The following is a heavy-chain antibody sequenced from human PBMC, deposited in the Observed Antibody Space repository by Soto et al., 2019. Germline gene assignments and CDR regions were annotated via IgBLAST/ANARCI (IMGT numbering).Heavy chain of an antibody. CDR3: ARVRPFFDQ. V-gene: IGHV4-39*02. CDR1: GGSISGSSYY. CDR2: IYYSGRT. Sequence: SETLSLTCTVSGGSISGSSYYWSWIRQPPGKGLKFIGSIYYSGRTYYRPSLRSRVTISVDTSNNQFSLKLNSMTAADTAVYYCARVRPFFDQWGQGTLVTV. J-gene: IGHJ4*02.